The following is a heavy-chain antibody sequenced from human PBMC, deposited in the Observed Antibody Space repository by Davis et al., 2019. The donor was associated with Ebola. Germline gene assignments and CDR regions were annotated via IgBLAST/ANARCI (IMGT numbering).Heavy chain of an antibody. V-gene: IGHV3-66*01. D-gene: IGHD4-11*01. Sequence: GESLKISCAASGFTVSSNYMSWVRQAPGKGLEWVSVIYSGGSTYYADSVKGRFTISRDDSKSIACLQMNSLKTEDTAVYYCTRDRRDYKYYYYGMDVWGQGTTVTVSS. CDR3: TRDRRDYKYYYYGMDV. CDR1: GFTVSSNY. CDR2: IYSGGST. J-gene: IGHJ6*02.